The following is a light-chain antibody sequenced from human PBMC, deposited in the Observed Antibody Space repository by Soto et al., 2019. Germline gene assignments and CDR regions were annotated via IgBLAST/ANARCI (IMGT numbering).Light chain of an antibody. CDR3: QRYDSLRT. J-gene: IGKJ1*01. V-gene: IGKV3-20*01. CDR2: GAS. Sequence: SVFTQSPDTLNLSPVEGEARTCMASQSVTNNFLAWYQQKPGQAPRLLIYGASSRATGIPDRFSGSGSGTDFTLTITRLEPEDFAMYYCQRYDSLRTFGQGTKVDIK. CDR1: QSVTNNF.